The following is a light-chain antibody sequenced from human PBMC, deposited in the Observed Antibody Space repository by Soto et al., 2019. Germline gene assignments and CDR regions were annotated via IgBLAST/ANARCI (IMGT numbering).Light chain of an antibody. J-gene: IGKJ3*01. CDR2: GAS. V-gene: IGKV3-20*01. CDR1: QSVSSSY. CDR3: QQYGSSPST. Sequence: DIVLTQSPGTLSLSPGERATLSCRASQSVSSSYLAWYQQKPGQAPRLLIYGASNRATGIPDRFIGSGSGRDFTLTIIRLEPEDFAVYYCQQYGSSPSTFGPGTKVDIK.